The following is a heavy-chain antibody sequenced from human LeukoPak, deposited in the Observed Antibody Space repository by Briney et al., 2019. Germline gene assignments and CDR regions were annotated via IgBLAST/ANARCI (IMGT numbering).Heavy chain of an antibody. CDR2: IYYSGST. D-gene: IGHD5-18*01. V-gene: IGHV4-61*01. Sequence: SETLSLTCTVSGGSVSSGSYYWSWIRQPPGKGLEWIGYIYYSGSTNYNPSLKSRVTISVDTSKNQFALKLSSVTAADTAVYYCARRGSNSYGYDYWGQGTLVTVSS. CDR1: GGSVSSGSYY. J-gene: IGHJ4*02. CDR3: ARRGSNSYGYDY.